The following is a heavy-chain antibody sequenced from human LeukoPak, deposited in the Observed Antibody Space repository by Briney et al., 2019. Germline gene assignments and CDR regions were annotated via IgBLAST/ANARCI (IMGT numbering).Heavy chain of an antibody. Sequence: SVKVSCKASGGTFSSYAISWVRQAPGQGLEWMGGIIPIFGTANYAQKFQGRVTITTDESTSTAYMELSSLRSEDTAVYYCARCRLVVNYYYYMDVWGKGPRSPSP. CDR2: IIPIFGTA. D-gene: IGHD2-8*02. V-gene: IGHV1-69*05. CDR3: ARCRLVVNYYYYMDV. CDR1: GGTFSSYA. J-gene: IGHJ6*03.